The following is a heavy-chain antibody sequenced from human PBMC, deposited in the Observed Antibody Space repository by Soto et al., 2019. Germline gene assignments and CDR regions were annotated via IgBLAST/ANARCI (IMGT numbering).Heavy chain of an antibody. CDR3: ARYRSGWYLDY. D-gene: IGHD6-19*01. CDR2: IKSKTDGGTT. J-gene: IGHJ4*02. Sequence: EVQLVESGGGLVKPGGSLRLSCAASGFTFTYAWMSWVRQAPGKGLEWVGRIKSKTDGGTTDYAAPVKGRFTISKXDSETTLYLQMIRVKTEDTAVYYCARYRSGWYLDYWAQGTLVTVSS. V-gene: IGHV3-15*01. CDR1: GFTFTYAW.